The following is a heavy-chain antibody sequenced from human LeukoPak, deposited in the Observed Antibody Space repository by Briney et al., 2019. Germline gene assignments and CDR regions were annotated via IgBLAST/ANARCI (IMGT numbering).Heavy chain of an antibody. Sequence: GGSLRLSCAASGFTFDDYAMHWVRQAPGKGLEWVSGISWNSGSIGYADSVKGRFTISRDNAKNSLYLQMNSLRAEDTAVYYCASHRDTTMVRGVIHKYPYYYYGMDVWGQGTTVTVSS. CDR3: ASHRDTTMVRGVIHKYPYYYYGMDV. CDR1: GFTFDDYA. D-gene: IGHD3-10*01. V-gene: IGHV3-9*01. J-gene: IGHJ6*02. CDR2: ISWNSGSI.